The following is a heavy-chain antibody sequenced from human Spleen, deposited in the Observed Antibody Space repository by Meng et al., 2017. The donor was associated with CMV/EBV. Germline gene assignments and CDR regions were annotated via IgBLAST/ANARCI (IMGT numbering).Heavy chain of an antibody. V-gene: IGHV4-39*07. CDR3: VTTPIAARPGFYFDS. CDR2: IFYSGTS. Sequence: GGSITSGSFYWGWVRQPPGKGLEWIGNIFYSGTSYYNPSLKSRVTISIDTAKNQFSLNLSSVSAADTAVYYCVTTPIAARPGFYFDSWGQGTLVTVSS. CDR1: GGSITSGSFY. J-gene: IGHJ4*02. D-gene: IGHD6-6*01.